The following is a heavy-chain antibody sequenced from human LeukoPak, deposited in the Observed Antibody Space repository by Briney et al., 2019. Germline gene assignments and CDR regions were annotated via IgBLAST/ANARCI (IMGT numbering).Heavy chain of an antibody. J-gene: IGHJ4*02. CDR1: GYTFTGYY. V-gene: IGHV1-2*02. CDR3: ARDVTIFGVIRYSFDY. D-gene: IGHD3-3*01. CDR2: INPNSGGT. Sequence: ASVKVSCKASGYTFTGYYMHWVRQAPGQGLEWMGWINPNSGGTNYAQKFQARVTMTRDTSISTVYMELSRLSSDDTAVYYCARDVTIFGVIRYSFDYWSQRTLVTVSS.